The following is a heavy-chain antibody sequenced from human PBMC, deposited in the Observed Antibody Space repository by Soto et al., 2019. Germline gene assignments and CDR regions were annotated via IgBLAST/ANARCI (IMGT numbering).Heavy chain of an antibody. Sequence: QLQLQESGPGLVKPSETLSLTCTVSGGSISSSSYYWGWIRQPPGKGLEWIGSIYYSGSTYYNPSLMSRVTISVDTSKNQFSLKLSSVTAADTAVYYCARLGWELTVDYWGQGTLVTVSS. D-gene: IGHD1-26*01. CDR2: IYYSGST. CDR3: ARLGWELTVDY. V-gene: IGHV4-39*01. CDR1: GGSISSSSYY. J-gene: IGHJ4*02.